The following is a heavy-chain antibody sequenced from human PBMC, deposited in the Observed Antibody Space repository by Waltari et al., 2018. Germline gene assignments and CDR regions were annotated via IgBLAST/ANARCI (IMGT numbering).Heavy chain of an antibody. J-gene: IGHJ4*02. CDR3: AREGDPNSSSWYPFDY. Sequence: QVQLVQSGAEVKKPGSSVKVSCKASGGTFSSYTISWVRQAPGQGLEWMGRIIPILGIANYEQKFQGRVTITADKSTSTAYMELSSLRSEDTAVYYCAREGDPNSSSWYPFDYWGQGTLVTVSS. CDR1: GGTFSSYT. D-gene: IGHD6-13*01. V-gene: IGHV1-69*08. CDR2: IIPILGIA.